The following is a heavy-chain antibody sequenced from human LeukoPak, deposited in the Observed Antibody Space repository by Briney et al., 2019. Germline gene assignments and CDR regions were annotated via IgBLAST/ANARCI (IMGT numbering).Heavy chain of an antibody. V-gene: IGHV3-33*01. CDR2: IWYDGSDA. Sequence: GGSLRLSCAASGFTFSTYGMPWVRQAPGRVLGWVPLIWYDGSDANYADSVKGRFTISRDNSRNTLYRQMNSLRAEDTAVYYCARDRGTGDSRGGYFDYWGQGTLVSVCS. J-gene: IGHJ4*02. CDR3: ARDRGTGDSRGGYFDY. D-gene: IGHD3-10*01. CDR1: GFTFSTYG.